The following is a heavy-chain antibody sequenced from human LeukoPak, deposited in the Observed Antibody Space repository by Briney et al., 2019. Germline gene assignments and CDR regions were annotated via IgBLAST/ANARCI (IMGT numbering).Heavy chain of an antibody. CDR1: GFTFSSYG. CDR2: ISYGGSNK. Sequence: GRSLRLSCAASGFTFSSYGMHWVRQAPGKGLEWVAVISYGGSNKYYADSVKGRFTISRDNSKNTLYLQMNSLKAEDTPVYYCAKDSYYYDSSGYFDYWGQGTLVTVSS. J-gene: IGHJ4*02. D-gene: IGHD3-22*01. CDR3: AKDSYYYDSSGYFDY. V-gene: IGHV3-30*18.